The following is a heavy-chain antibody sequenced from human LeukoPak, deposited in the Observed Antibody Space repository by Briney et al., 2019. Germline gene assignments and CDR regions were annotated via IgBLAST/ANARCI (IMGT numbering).Heavy chain of an antibody. CDR3: ARDRYYYGSGSED. D-gene: IGHD3-10*01. V-gene: IGHV3-23*01. Sequence: GGSLRLSCAASGFTFSTYAMSWVRQAPGKGLEWVSVVSGTGGRTYYADSVKGRFTISRDNSKNTLYLQMNSLRAEDTAVYYCARDRYYYGSGSEDWGQGTLVTVSS. CDR2: VSGTGGRT. J-gene: IGHJ4*02. CDR1: GFTFSTYA.